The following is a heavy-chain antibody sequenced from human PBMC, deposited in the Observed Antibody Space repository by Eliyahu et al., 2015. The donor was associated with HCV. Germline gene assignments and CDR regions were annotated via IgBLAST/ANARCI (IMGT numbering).Heavy chain of an antibody. CDR2: IXHSGST. J-gene: IGHJ4*02. V-gene: IGHV4-34*01. Sequence: QVQLQQWGAGLLKPSETLSLTCAVYGGSFSGYYWXWIRQPPGXGRXWXXXIXHSGSTNYNPSLKSRVTISVDTSKNQFSLKLSSVTAADTAVYYCAREHSSSAGNWGQGTLVTVSS. D-gene: IGHD6-13*01. CDR3: AREHSSSAGN. CDR1: GGSFSGYY.